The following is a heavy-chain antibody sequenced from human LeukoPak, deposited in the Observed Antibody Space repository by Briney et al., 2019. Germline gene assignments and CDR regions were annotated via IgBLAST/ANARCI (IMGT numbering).Heavy chain of an antibody. CDR2: INPNSGGT. J-gene: IGHJ5*02. CDR3: ARDRGIATNWFDP. CDR1: GYTFTGYY. D-gene: IGHD6-13*01. Sequence: ASVKVSCKASGYTFTGYYMHCVRQAPGQGLEWMGWINPNSGGTNYAQKFQVRVTMTRDTSISTAYMELSRLRSDDTAVYYCARDRGIATNWFDPWGQGTLVTVSS. V-gene: IGHV1-2*02.